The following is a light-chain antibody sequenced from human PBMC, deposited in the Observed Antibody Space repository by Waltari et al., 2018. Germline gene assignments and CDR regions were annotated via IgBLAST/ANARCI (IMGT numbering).Light chain of an antibody. J-gene: IGLJ1*01. CDR2: EVS. V-gene: IGLV2-8*01. Sequence: QSALTQPPSASGSPGQSVTISCTGTSSDVGGYNYVSWYQQHPGKAPNLMIYEVSKRPSGVPDRFSGSKSGNTASLTVSGLHAEDEADYYCSSYAGSNNYVFGTGTKVTVL. CDR3: SSYAGSNNYV. CDR1: SSDVGGYNY.